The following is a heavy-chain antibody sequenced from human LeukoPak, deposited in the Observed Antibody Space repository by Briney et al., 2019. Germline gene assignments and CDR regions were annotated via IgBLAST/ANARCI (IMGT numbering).Heavy chain of an antibody. CDR1: GFTFSSYW. CDR2: IKQDVTEK. J-gene: IGHJ6*03. CDR3: ARVGADYYYYMDV. Sequence: PGGSLRLSCAASGFTFSSYWMSWVRQAPGKGLEWVAYIKQDVTEKYYVDSVKGRFSISRDNAKNSLYLQMNSLRAEDTAVYYCARVGADYYYYMDVWGKGTTVTISS. V-gene: IGHV3-7*01.